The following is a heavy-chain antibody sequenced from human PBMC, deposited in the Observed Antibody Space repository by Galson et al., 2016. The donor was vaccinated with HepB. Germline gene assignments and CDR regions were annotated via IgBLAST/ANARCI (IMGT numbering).Heavy chain of an antibody. CDR1: GYRFTTYD. CDR3: ATSFSDWPAH. Sequence: SVKVSCKASGYRFTTYDVFWMRQAPGQGLEWMAWSRGGHGDTKFSQQFQGRLTVNRDTSATTAYMELSSLRSEDTAVYYCATSFSDWPAHGGQGPLVTVSS. V-gene: IGHV1-3*01. CDR2: SRGGHGDT. J-gene: IGHJ4*02. D-gene: IGHD3-9*01.